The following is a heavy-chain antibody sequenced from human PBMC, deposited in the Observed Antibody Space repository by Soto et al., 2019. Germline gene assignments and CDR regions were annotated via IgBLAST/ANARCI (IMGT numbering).Heavy chain of an antibody. J-gene: IGHJ4*02. D-gene: IGHD6-19*01. CDR3: AKGGGSYTTGWYNDY. V-gene: IGHV4-4*08. CDR2: IWSSGST. Sequence: QVQLQESGPGLVKPSETMSLTCTVSGVSLSNSYCSWARQPPGKGLEWIGHIWSSGSTNYNPSLRSRVTMSVATSKNQVSLNLSSVTATDTAIYYCAKGGGSYTTGWYNDYWGQGTLVTVSS. CDR1: GVSLSNSY.